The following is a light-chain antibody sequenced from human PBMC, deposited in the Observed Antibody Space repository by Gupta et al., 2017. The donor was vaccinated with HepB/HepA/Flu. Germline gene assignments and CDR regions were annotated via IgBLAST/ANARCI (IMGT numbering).Light chain of an antibody. J-gene: IGKJ1*01. V-gene: IGKV1-39*01. Sequence: DIQMTKSPSSLSASVGDRVTITCRASQSISSYLNWYQQKPGKAPKLLIYAASSLQSGVPSRFSGSGSGTDFTLTISSLKPEDFATYYCLQGYRSSRTFGQGTKVEIK. CDR1: QSISSY. CDR3: LQGYRSSRT. CDR2: AAS.